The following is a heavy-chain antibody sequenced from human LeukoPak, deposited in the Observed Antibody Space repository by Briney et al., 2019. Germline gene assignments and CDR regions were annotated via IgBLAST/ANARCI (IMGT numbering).Heavy chain of an antibody. V-gene: IGHV4-59*01. Sequence: SETRSLTCIVSGDSISSYYWSWIRQPPGKGLEWIGYIYYSGGTNYNPSLKSRVTISVDASKNHFSLKLSSLTAADTAVYYSARDRSLGIIDYWGQGTLVTVSS. CDR2: IYYSGGT. J-gene: IGHJ4*02. CDR3: ARDRSLGIIDY. D-gene: IGHD3-16*01. CDR1: GDSISSYY.